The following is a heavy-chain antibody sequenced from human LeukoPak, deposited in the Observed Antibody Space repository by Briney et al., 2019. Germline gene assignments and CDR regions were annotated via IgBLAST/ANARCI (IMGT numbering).Heavy chain of an antibody. CDR1: GGSFSDYY. CDR3: ARREFYYDSSGYYLDY. J-gene: IGHJ4*02. CDR2: INHSGST. D-gene: IGHD3-22*01. V-gene: IGHV4-34*01. Sequence: SETLSLTCAVYGGSFSDYYWSWIRQPPGKGLEWIGEINHSGSTNYNPSLKSRVTISVDTSKNQFSLKLNSVTAADTAVYYCARREFYYDSSGYYLDYWGQGTLVTVSS.